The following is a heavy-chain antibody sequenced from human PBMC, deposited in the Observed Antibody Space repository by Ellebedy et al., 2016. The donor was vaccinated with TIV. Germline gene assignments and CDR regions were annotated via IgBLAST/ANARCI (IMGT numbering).Heavy chain of an antibody. CDR3: AKAAIVGATTRGWYFDY. CDR1: GFTFSSYA. D-gene: IGHD1-26*01. J-gene: IGHJ4*02. Sequence: GESLKISCAASGFTFSSYAMSWVRQAPGKGLEWVSAISGSGGSTYYADSVKGRFTISRDNSKNTLYLQMNSLRAEDTAVYYCAKAAIVGATTRGWYFDYWGQGTLVTVSS. CDR2: ISGSGGST. V-gene: IGHV3-23*01.